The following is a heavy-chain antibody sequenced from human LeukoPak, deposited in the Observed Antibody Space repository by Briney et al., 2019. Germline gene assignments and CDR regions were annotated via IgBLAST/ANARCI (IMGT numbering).Heavy chain of an antibody. CDR1: GGSISSGSYY. D-gene: IGHD6-19*01. V-gene: IGHV4-61*02. CDR3: ASEAVAGTDKSHYYYGMDV. Sequence: SQTLSLTCTVSGGSISSGSYYWSWIRQPAGKGLEWIGRIYTSGSTNHNPSLKSRVTISVDTSKNQFSLKLSSVTAADTAVYYCASEAVAGTDKSHYYYGMDVWGQGTTVTVSS. J-gene: IGHJ6*02. CDR2: IYTSGST.